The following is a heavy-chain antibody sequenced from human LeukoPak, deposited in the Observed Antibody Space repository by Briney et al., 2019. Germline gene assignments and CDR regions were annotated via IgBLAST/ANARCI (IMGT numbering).Heavy chain of an antibody. CDR1: GGSISSGGYY. Sequence: SQTLSLTCTVSGGSISSGGYYWSWIRQPPGKGLEWIGYIYHSGSTYYNPSLKSRVTISVDRSKNQFSLKLSSVTAADTAVYYCARVVPAAKSVDYWGQGTLVTVSS. V-gene: IGHV4-30-2*01. CDR3: ARVVPAAKSVDY. D-gene: IGHD2-2*01. J-gene: IGHJ4*02. CDR2: IYHSGST.